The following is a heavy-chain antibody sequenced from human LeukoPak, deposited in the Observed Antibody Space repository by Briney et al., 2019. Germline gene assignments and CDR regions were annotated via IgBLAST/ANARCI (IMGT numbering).Heavy chain of an antibody. CDR2: INPNSGDS. V-gene: IGHV1-2*02. D-gene: IGHD5-18*01. Sequence: APVKVSCKASGYKFTGYYMHWVRQAPGQGLEWMGWINPNSGDSHHAQKFQGSVTMTRDTSISAAYMELSRLRSDEPAVYYCAREIRGILVFDYWGQGTLVTVSS. J-gene: IGHJ4*02. CDR3: AREIRGILVFDY. CDR1: GYKFTGYY.